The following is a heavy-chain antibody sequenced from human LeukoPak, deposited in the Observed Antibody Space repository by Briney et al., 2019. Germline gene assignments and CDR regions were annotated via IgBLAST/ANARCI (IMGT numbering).Heavy chain of an antibody. V-gene: IGHV1-46*01. D-gene: IGHD4-17*01. CDR3: ARAYGDYGDY. J-gene: IGHJ4*02. CDR2: INPSGGST. CDR1: GYTFTSYY. Sequence: GASVKVSCKASGYTFTSYYMHWVRQAPGQGLEWMGIINPSGGSTSYAQKFQGRVTMTRDMSTSTVYMELRSLRSDDTAVYYCARAYGDYGDYWGQGTLVTVSS.